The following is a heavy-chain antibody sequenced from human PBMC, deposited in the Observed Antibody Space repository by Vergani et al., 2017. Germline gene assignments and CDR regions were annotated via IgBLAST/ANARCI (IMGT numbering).Heavy chain of an antibody. Sequence: EVQLLESGGGLVQPGGSLRLSCAASGLTFSSYAMRWVRQAPGKGLEWVSTISGSGGSTDYADSVEGRFNISRDNSKNTLYLQMNSLRAEDTAVYYCTSCADYYYGMDVWGQGP. J-gene: IGHJ6*02. V-gene: IGHV3-23*01. CDR1: GLTFSSYA. CDR3: TSCADYYYGMDV. CDR2: ISGSGGST.